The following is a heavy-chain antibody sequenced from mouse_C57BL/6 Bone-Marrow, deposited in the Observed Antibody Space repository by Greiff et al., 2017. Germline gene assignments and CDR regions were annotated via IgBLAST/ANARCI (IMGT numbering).Heavy chain of an antibody. CDR3: ARVHYYGSLP. J-gene: IGHJ2*01. CDR1: GYAFSSYW. V-gene: IGHV1-80*01. CDR2: IYPGDGDT. Sequence: VQLQESGAELVKPGASVKISCKASGYAFSSYWMNWVKQRPGQGLEWIGQIYPGDGDTNYNGKFKGKATLTADKSSSTAYMQLSSLTSEDSAVYFCARVHYYGSLPWGQGTTLTVSS. D-gene: IGHD1-1*01.